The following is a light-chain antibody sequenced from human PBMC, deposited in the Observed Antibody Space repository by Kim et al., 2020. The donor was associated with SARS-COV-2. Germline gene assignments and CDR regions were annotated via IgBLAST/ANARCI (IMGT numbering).Light chain of an antibody. J-gene: IGLJ3*02. CDR2: EDN. Sequence: GKPVTHSCTRSIGRISSNHVQRYQQRPGSSPTPVIYEDNQRPSGVPDRFSGSIDSSSNSASLTISGLKTEDEADYYCQSYDSSIRVFGGGTQLTVL. CDR3: QSYDSSIRV. CDR1: IGRISSNH. V-gene: IGLV6-57*01.